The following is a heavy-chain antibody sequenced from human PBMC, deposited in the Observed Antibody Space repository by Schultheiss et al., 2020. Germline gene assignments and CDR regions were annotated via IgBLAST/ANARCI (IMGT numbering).Heavy chain of an antibody. D-gene: IGHD6-19*01. V-gene: IGHV4-38-2*01. Sequence: SETLSLTCAVSGYSISSGYYWGWIRQPPGKGLEWIGSIYHSGSTYYNPSLKSRVTISVDTSKNQFSLKLSSVTAADTAVYYCARAGYSSGWYWFDWFDPWGQGTLVTVSS. CDR2: IYHSGST. CDR3: ARAGYSSGWYWFDWFDP. CDR1: GYSISSGYY. J-gene: IGHJ5*02.